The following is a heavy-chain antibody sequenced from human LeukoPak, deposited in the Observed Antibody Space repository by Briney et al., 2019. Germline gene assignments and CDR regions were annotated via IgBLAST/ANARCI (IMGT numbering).Heavy chain of an antibody. Sequence: SGGSLRLSCAASGFTFSDYYMSWIRQAPGKGLEWVSSISSSSSYIYYADSVKGRFTISRDNAKNSLYLQMNSLRAEDTAVYYCARESRYCSGGSCSHFDYWGQGTLVTVSS. CDR3: ARESRYCSGGSCSHFDY. J-gene: IGHJ4*02. CDR1: GFTFSDYY. V-gene: IGHV3-11*06. D-gene: IGHD2-15*01. CDR2: ISSSSSYI.